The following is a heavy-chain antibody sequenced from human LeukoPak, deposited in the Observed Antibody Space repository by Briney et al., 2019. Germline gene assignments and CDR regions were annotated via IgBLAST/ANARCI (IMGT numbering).Heavy chain of an antibody. CDR1: GFTFSSYA. V-gene: IGHV3-23*01. CDR3: AKDRSIAYYDSRTQDY. D-gene: IGHD3-22*01. CDR2: ISDNGGST. Sequence: GGSLRLSCAASGFTFSSYAMSWVRQAPGKGLEWVSVISDNGGSTYYADSVKGRFTISRDNSKNTLYLQMNSPRAEDTAVYYCAKDRSIAYYDSRTQDYWGQGTLVTVSS. J-gene: IGHJ4*02.